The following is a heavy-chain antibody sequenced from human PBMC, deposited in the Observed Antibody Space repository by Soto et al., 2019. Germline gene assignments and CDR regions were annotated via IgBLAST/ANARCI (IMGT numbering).Heavy chain of an antibody. J-gene: IGHJ4*02. CDR3: ERLPTSGYPTHYFDY. D-gene: IGHD3-22*01. Sequence: VESLKISCKGSGYSFTSYWIGWVRQMPGKGLEWMGIIYPGDSDTRYSPSFQGQVTISADKSISTAYLQWSSLKASDTAMYYCERLPTSGYPTHYFDYWGQGTLVTVSS. CDR1: GYSFTSYW. V-gene: IGHV5-51*01. CDR2: IYPGDSDT.